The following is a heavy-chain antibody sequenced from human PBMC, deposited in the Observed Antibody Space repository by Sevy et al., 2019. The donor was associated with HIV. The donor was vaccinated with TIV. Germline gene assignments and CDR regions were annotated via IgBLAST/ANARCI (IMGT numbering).Heavy chain of an antibody. V-gene: IGHV1-18*01. Sequence: ASVKVSCKASGYTFTSYGISWVRQAPGQGLEWMGWISAYNGNTNYAQKLQGRVTMTTDTFTSTAYMELRSLRSDDTAVYYCARDRGNIAVAGPIDYWGQGTLVTVSS. CDR1: GYTFTSYG. D-gene: IGHD6-19*01. CDR2: ISAYNGNT. J-gene: IGHJ4*02. CDR3: ARDRGNIAVAGPIDY.